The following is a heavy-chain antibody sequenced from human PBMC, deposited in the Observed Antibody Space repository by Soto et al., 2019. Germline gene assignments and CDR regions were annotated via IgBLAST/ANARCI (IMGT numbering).Heavy chain of an antibody. D-gene: IGHD3-3*01. Sequence: GGSLRLSCAASGFTFSSHAMHWVRQAPGKGLEWVGHINWDGYSIGYGGSVRGRFTISRDNAKNTLYLQMNSLRREDTALYYCARSWSGSTSGRVDVWGQGTTVTVSS. V-gene: IGHV3-74*01. J-gene: IGHJ6*02. CDR1: GFTFSSHA. CDR3: ARSWSGSTSGRVDV. CDR2: INWDGYSI.